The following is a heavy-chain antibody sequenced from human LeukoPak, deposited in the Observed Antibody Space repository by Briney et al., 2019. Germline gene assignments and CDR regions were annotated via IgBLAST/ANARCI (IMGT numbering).Heavy chain of an antibody. CDR3: ARDETYYYGSGTFFQRGWFDP. CDR1: GGSFSGYY. CDR2: INHSGST. V-gene: IGHV4-34*01. D-gene: IGHD3-10*01. J-gene: IGHJ5*02. Sequence: SETLSLTCAVCGGSFSGYYWNWIRQPPGKGLEWIGEINHSGSTNYNPSLKSRVTISVDTSKNQFSLKLSSVTAADTAVYFCARDETYYYGSGTFFQRGWFDPWGQGTLVTVSS.